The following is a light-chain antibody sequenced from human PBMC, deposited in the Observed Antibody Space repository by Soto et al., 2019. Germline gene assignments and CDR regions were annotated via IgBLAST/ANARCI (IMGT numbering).Light chain of an antibody. Sequence: IHMTQSPSTLSASVGDRVTITCRSSQSIGNWLAWYQQKPGKAPKLLIYKGSDLQSGVPSRFSGSGSGAEFTLTISSLQPDDVATYSRLQYNNYPWTFGQGTKVEVK. CDR1: QSIGNW. V-gene: IGKV1-5*03. CDR3: LQYNNYPWT. CDR2: KGS. J-gene: IGKJ1*01.